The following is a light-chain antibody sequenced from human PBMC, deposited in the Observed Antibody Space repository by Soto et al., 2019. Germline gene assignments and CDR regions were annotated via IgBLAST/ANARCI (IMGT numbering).Light chain of an antibody. CDR1: QSISSW. Sequence: EIQMTQFPSTLSASVGDRVTITCRASQSISSWLAWYQQKPGKAPKLLIYDASNLETGVPSRFSGSGSGTDFTLTISNLQPEDFATYYCQQANSFPISFGQGTRLEIK. J-gene: IGKJ5*01. V-gene: IGKV1-12*01. CDR2: DAS. CDR3: QQANSFPIS.